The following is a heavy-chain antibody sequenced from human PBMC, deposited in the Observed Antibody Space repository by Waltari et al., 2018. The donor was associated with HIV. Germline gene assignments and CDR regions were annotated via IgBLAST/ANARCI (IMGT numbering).Heavy chain of an antibody. V-gene: IGHV3-53*02. D-gene: IGHD3-3*02. CDR3: ARVRSIMGRFLGFDY. CDR2: IYRSGDA. J-gene: IGHJ4*02. Sequence: EVQLVETGGGLIQPGGSLRLSCAASGLSVSSNYMNWVRQAPGKGLEWVSVIYRSGDAYYADFVKGRFTISRENSKNTLYLQMNSLRAEDTAVYYCARVRSIMGRFLGFDYWGQGTLVTVSS. CDR1: GLSVSSNY.